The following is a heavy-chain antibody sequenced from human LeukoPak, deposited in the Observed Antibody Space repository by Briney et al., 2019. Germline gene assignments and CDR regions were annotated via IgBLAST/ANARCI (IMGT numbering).Heavy chain of an antibody. CDR2: ISAYNGNT. D-gene: IGHD4-17*01. CDR3: ARDNGDYWFDY. V-gene: IGHV1-18*01. J-gene: IGHJ4*02. CDR1: GYTFTSYG. Sequence: GASVKVSCKASGYTFTSYGISWVRQAPGQGLKWMGWISAYNGNTNYAQKLQGRVTMTTDTSTSTAYMELTRLRSDDTAVYYCARDNGDYWFDYWGQGTLVTVSS.